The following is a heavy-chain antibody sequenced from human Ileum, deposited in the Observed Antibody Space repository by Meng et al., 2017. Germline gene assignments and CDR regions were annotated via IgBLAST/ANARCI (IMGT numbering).Heavy chain of an antibody. Sequence: SRARRAQPSPPPSIMCGVSRGSVSSNIGGRNWTRQYPLRGLEWLGRTYYRSKWYSEYAVSVKSRISITTDTSKNKFSLQMNYVTTEDTAVYYCASGSGSLDYWGQGTLVTVSS. J-gene: IGHJ4*02. V-gene: IGHV6-1*01. CDR3: ASGSGSLDY. D-gene: IGHD3-3*01. CDR2: TYYRSKWYS. CDR1: RGSVSSNIGG.